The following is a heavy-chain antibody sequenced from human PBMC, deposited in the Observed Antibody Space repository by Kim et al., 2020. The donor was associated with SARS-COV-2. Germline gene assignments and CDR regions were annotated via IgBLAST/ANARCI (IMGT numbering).Heavy chain of an antibody. Sequence: NRYYADSVKGRFTISRDNPKSTLFLQMNSLRSEDTAIYYGAILSSTSTSDYWGQGTLVTVSS. CDR2: NR. D-gene: IGHD2-2*01. CDR3: AILSSTSTSDY. V-gene: IGHV3-30*02. J-gene: IGHJ4*02.